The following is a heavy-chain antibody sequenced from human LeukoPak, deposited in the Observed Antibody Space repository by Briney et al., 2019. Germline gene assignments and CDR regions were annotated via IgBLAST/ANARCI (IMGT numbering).Heavy chain of an antibody. CDR3: ARGRMAVAGSYEY. V-gene: IGHV3-7*05. CDR2: IKPDGSEK. CDR1: GFSFNNAW. J-gene: IGHJ4*02. Sequence: GGSLRLSCAASGFSFNNAWMTWVRQAPGKGLECVANIKPDGSEKHYVDSVEGRFTISRDNAKNSLFLEMNSLRAEDTAVYYCARGRMAVAGSYEYWGQGTLVTVSS. D-gene: IGHD6-19*01.